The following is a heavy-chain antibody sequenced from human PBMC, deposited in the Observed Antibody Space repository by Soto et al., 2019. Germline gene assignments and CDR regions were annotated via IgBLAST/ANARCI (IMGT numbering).Heavy chain of an antibody. CDR2: INHSGST. V-gene: IGHV4-34*01. CDR1: GGSFSGYY. D-gene: IGHD2-15*01. CDR3: ARALGYCSGGSCLGGYYFDY. Sequence: SETLSLTCAVYGGSFSGYYWSWIRQPPGKGLEWIGEINHSGSTNYNPSLKSRVTISVDTSKNQFSLKLSSVTAADTAVYYCARALGYCSGGSCLGGYYFDYWGQGTLVTVSS. J-gene: IGHJ4*02.